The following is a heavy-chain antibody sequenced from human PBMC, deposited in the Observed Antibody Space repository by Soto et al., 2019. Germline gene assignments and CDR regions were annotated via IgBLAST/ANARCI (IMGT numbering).Heavy chain of an antibody. CDR3: ARDRERDAWYEDY. Sequence: GGSLRLSCTASGISFSSYGMSWVRQAPGKGLEWVSVISGRDGSTYYADFVKGRFTISRDDSRNTLYLQMHSLRAEDTAVYYCARDRERDAWYEDYWGQGTLVTVSS. CDR1: GISFSSYG. D-gene: IGHD6-13*01. J-gene: IGHJ4*02. V-gene: IGHV3-23*01. CDR2: ISGRDGST.